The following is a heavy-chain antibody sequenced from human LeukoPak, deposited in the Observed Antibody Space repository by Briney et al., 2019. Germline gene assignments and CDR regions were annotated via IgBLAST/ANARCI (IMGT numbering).Heavy chain of an antibody. CDR2: IPSRSSNI. V-gene: IGHV3-21*01. Sequence: GGSLRLSCAASGFTLSSYSMNWVRQAPGQGLEWVSSIPSRSSNIYYADSEKGRFTISRDNAKNALYLQMNSRRTEDTAGYYGARGTTGTTGRGDYWGQGTLVTVSS. CDR3: ARGTTGTTGRGDY. D-gene: IGHD1-1*01. CDR1: GFTLSSYS. J-gene: IGHJ4*02.